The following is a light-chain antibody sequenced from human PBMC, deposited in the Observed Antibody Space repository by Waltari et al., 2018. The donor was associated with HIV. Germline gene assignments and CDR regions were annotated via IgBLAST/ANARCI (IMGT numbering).Light chain of an antibody. CDR1: TGAVTSGHY. Sequence: QAVVTQEPSLTVSPGGTVTLTCGSSTGAVTSGHYPYWFQQKPGQAPRTLIYDTSITHSWTLARFSGALLGGKAALTLAGAQPEDEAEYYCLLSYSVARRVFRGGTKLTVL. V-gene: IGLV7-46*01. CDR2: DTS. J-gene: IGLJ3*02. CDR3: LLSYSVARRV.